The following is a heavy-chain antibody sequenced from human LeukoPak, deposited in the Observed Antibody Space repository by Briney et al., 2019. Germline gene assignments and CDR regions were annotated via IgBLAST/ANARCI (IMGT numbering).Heavy chain of an antibody. CDR1: GFTFSSYG. V-gene: IGHV3-30*03. CDR2: ISYDRSNK. J-gene: IGHJ4*02. D-gene: IGHD6-13*01. CDR3: ARIGYSSSCFDY. Sequence: GRCLRLSCAASGFTFSSYGMHWVRQAPGKGLEWVAVISYDRSNKYYADSVKGRFTISRDNSKNTLYLQMNSVRAEDTAVYYCARIGYSSSCFDYWGQGTPVTVSS.